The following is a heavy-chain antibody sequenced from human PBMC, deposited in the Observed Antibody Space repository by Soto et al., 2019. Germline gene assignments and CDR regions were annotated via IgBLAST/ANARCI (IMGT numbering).Heavy chain of an antibody. CDR1: GFTFGSYA. Sequence: GGALRLSCTGSGFTFGSYAMTWVRQAPGKGLEWVSVIDTSGGTTFYADSVKGRFTISRDNSKNTLYLQMNSLRAEDTAIYHWAKIPAALTRGYFNSWGQGTLVTFSS. J-gene: IGHJ4*02. V-gene: IGHV3-23*01. D-gene: IGHD6-13*01. CDR2: IDTSGGTT. CDR3: AKIPAALTRGYFNS.